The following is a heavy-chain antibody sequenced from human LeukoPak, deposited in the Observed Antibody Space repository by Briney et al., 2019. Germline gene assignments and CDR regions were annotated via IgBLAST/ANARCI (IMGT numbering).Heavy chain of an antibody. CDR1: GGTFSSYA. J-gene: IGHJ4*02. CDR3: ARVQPHCSSTSCLGY. CDR2: IIPIFGTA. V-gene: IGHV1-69*13. Sequence: SVKVSCKASGGTFSSYAISWVRQAPGQGLEWMGGIIPIFGTANYAQKFQGRVTITADESTSTAYMELSSLRSEDTAVYYCARVQPHCSSTSCLGYWGQGTLVTVSS. D-gene: IGHD2-2*01.